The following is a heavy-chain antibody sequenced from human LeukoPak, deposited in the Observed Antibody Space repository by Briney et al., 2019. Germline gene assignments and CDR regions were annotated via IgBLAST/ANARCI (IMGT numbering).Heavy chain of an antibody. CDR3: VRDFRSADY. V-gene: IGHV3-30*03. CDR2: ISYDGSNK. J-gene: IGHJ4*02. Sequence: GGSLRLSCAASGFTFSSYGMHWVRQAPGKGLEWVAVISYDGSNKYYADSVKGRFTIPRDNSKNTLYLQMNSLRAEDTAVYYCVRDFRSADYWGQGTLVTVSS. CDR1: GFTFSSYG.